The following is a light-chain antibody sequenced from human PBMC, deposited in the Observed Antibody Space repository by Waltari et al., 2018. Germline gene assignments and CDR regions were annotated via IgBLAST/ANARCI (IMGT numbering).Light chain of an antibody. CDR3: QTGGFGIWV. CDR2: VNSDGSH. CDR1: SAPSSDA. Sequence: QSLLTQSPSPSASLGASAKLTCTLTSAPSSDAIALHQQQPEKAPRYLLKVNSDGSHSKGDGIPDRFSGSSSGAERYLTISSLQSEDEADYYCQTGGFGIWVFGGGTKLTVL. J-gene: IGLJ3*02. V-gene: IGLV4-69*01.